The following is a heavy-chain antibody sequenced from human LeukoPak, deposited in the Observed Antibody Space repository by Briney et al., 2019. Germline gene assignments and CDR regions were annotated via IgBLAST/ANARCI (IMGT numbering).Heavy chain of an antibody. CDR3: ATVDTYLSILN. CDR2: INPNSGGT. D-gene: IGHD5-18*01. Sequence: PGASVKVSCKASGYTFTGYYMHWVRQAPGQGLEWMGWINPNSGGTNYAQKFQGRVTMTEDTSTDTAYMELSSLRSEDTAVYYCATVDTYLSILNWGQGTLVTVSS. V-gene: IGHV1-2*02. J-gene: IGHJ4*02. CDR1: GYTFTGYY.